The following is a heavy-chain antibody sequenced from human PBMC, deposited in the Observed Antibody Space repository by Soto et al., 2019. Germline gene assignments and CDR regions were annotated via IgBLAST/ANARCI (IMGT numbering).Heavy chain of an antibody. D-gene: IGHD2-21*01. J-gene: IGHJ4*02. CDR1: GGSSSGYF. CDR3: ARVWGYCGGDCYSNDY. V-gene: IGHV4-34*01. Sequence: SSETLSLTCVVYGGSSSGYFWTWIRQPPGKGLEWIGEVHHSGTITYNPSLKSRVTTSVDTSKNQFSLKLTSVTAADTAVYYCARVWGYCGGDCYSNDYWGQGTLVTVSS. CDR2: VHHSGTI.